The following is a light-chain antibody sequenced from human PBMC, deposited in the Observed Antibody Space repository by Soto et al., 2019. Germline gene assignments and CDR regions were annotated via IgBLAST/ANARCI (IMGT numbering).Light chain of an antibody. V-gene: IGLV2-14*01. CDR3: SSYTSSTTQV. CDR1: SSDVGAYNY. Sequence: QSALTQPASVSGSPGQSITISCAGTSSDVGAYNYVSWYQQHPGKAPKLVIYDVSNRPSGVSNRFSGSKSGNTASLTISGLQAEDEADYYCSSYTSSTTQVFGGGTKLTVL. CDR2: DVS. J-gene: IGLJ3*02.